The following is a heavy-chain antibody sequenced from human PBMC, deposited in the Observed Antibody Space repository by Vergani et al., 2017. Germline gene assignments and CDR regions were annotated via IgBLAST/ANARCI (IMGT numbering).Heavy chain of an antibody. CDR1: GDSISRNNC. Sequence: QVQLQESGPGLVQPPGTLSLTCAVSGDSISRNNCWTWVRQPPGKGLEWIGEICHTEDTKYSPSLKSRVTVSVDESRNLFSLRLNSVTAADTAVYYCATIGYRRWGYYFDYWGQGILVTVSS. D-gene: IGHD2-2*02. CDR3: ATIGYRRWGYYFDY. CDR2: ICHTEDT. J-gene: IGHJ4*02. V-gene: IGHV4-4*03.